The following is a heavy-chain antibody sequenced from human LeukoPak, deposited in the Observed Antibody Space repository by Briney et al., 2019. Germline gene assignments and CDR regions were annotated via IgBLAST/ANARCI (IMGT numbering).Heavy chain of an antibody. CDR3: ATPAGPFKN. J-gene: IGHJ4*02. CDR1: GFTFNNAW. CDR2: IKTEADGGTT. V-gene: IGHV3-15*01. Sequence: KPGGSLRLSCAASGFTFNNAWMSWVRQAPGKGLEWLGRIKTEADGGTTDYAAPVKGRFTISRDDSKNTLYLQMNSLKTEDTAVYYCATPAGPFKNWGQGTLVTVSS.